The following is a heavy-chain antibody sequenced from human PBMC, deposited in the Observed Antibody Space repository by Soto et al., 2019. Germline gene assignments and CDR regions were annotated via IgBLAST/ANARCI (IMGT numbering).Heavy chain of an antibody. CDR1: GFTFSSYS. V-gene: IGHV3-21*01. Sequence: PGGSLRLSCAASGFTFSSYSMNWVRQAPGKGLEWVSSISSSSSYIYYADSVKGRFTISRDNAKNSLYLQMNSLRAEDTAVYYCARDQPGYSYGYGFGYWGQGTLVPVSS. CDR2: ISSSSSYI. CDR3: ARDQPGYSYGYGFGY. J-gene: IGHJ4*02. D-gene: IGHD5-18*01.